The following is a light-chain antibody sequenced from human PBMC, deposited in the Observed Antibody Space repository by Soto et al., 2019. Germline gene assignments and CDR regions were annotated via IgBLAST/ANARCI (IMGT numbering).Light chain of an antibody. CDR2: AAS. Sequence: DIQMTQSPFSLSAPVGDRVTITCRASQSISNYLNWYQQKQGKAPKLLIYAASTLQSGVPSRFSGSVSGTHFTLTIISLQPEDSATYYFQQSYGTPILLGQGTRLDIK. CDR3: QQSYGTPIL. CDR1: QSISNY. J-gene: IGKJ5*01. V-gene: IGKV1-39*01.